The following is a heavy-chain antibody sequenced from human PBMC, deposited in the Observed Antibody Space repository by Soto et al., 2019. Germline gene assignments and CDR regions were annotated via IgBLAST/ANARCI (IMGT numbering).Heavy chain of an antibody. CDR1: GGSFSGYY. V-gene: IGHV4-34*01. CDR3: ARTGSTGTKVYGMDV. CDR2: INHSGST. J-gene: IGHJ6*02. D-gene: IGHD1-1*01. Sequence: TLETLSLTCAVYGGSFSGYYWSCIRQPPGKGLEWIGEINHSGSTNYNPSLKSRVTISVDTSKNQFSLKLSSVTAADTAVYYCARTGSTGTKVYGMDVWGQGTTVTVSS.